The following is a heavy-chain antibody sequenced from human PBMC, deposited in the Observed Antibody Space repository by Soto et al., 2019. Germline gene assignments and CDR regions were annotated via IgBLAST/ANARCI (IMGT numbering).Heavy chain of an antibody. CDR1: GGSISSSSYY. CDR3: ARHDGVVIQPFDY. V-gene: IGHV4-39*01. J-gene: IGHJ4*02. D-gene: IGHD3-3*01. CDR2: MYYSGST. Sequence: PSETLSLTCTVSGGSISSSSYYWGWIRQPPGKGLEWIGSMYYSGSTYYSPSLKSRVSISVDTSKNQFSLKVSSVTAADMAVYYCARHDGVVIQPFDYWGQGTLVTVSS.